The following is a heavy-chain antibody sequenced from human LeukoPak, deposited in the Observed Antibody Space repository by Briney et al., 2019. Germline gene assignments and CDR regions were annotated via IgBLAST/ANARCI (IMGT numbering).Heavy chain of an antibody. CDR3: ASSGSYRFDY. CDR2: IQQDGSEK. Sequence: GGSLRLSCAASGYTSSTYCMSWVRQAPGKGLDWVANIQQDGSEKYYVDSVKGRFTISRDNAKNSLYLQMNSLRDEDTAVYYCASSGSYRFDYWGQGTLLTVSS. CDR1: GYTSSTYC. D-gene: IGHD1-26*01. J-gene: IGHJ4*02. V-gene: IGHV3-7*01.